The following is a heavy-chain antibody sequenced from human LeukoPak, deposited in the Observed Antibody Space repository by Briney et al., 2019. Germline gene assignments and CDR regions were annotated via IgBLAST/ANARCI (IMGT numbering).Heavy chain of an antibody. Sequence: SEILSFTCTVSGGSIRSSGDYWCWTRQPAGKGVEWIGRMHASGSAKYRPSIASRVSMLLDTSENKFCLKVGSVTAADTAVYYCARARQIERKPTYYYDSSCSTYYYYYMDVWGKGTTVTISS. CDR1: GGSIRSSGDY. J-gene: IGHJ6*03. D-gene: IGHD3-22*01. CDR2: MHASGSA. CDR3: ARARQIERKPTYYYDSSCSTYYYYYMDV. V-gene: IGHV4-61*02.